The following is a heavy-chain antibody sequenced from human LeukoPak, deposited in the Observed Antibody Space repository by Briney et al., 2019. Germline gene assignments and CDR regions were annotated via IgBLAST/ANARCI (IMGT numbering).Heavy chain of an antibody. Sequence: SETLSLTCAVYGGSFSGYYWSWIRQPPGKGLEWIGEINHSGSTNYNPSLKSRVTISVGTSKNQFSLKLSSVTAADTAIYYCARYGLLGLSEINGFDIWGQGTMVTVSA. CDR1: GGSFSGYY. V-gene: IGHV4-34*01. CDR3: ARYGLLGLSEINGFDI. J-gene: IGHJ3*02. CDR2: INHSGST. D-gene: IGHD2-2*01.